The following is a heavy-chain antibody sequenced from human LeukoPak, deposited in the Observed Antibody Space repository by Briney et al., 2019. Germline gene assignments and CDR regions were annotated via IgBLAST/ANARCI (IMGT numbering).Heavy chain of an antibody. CDR3: ARDGDYYDSSGYHDAFDI. CDR2: ISAYNGNT. Sequence: ASVKVSCKASGYTFTSYGISWVRQAPGQGLEWMGWISAYNGNTNYAQKLQGRVTMTTDTSTSTAYMELRSLRSDDTAVYYCARDGDYYDSSGYHDAFDIWGQGTMVTVSS. D-gene: IGHD3-22*01. CDR1: GYTFTSYG. V-gene: IGHV1-18*01. J-gene: IGHJ3*02.